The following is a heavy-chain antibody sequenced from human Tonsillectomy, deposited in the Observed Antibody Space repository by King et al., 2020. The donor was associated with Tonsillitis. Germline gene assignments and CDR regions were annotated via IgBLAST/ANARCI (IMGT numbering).Heavy chain of an antibody. Sequence: VQLVESGGGVVKPGRSLRLSCAASGFTFRSYSMHWVRQAPGKGLEWVTLISYDGSRTYYADSVKGRFTISRDNSNNTLYLQMTSLRTEDTAVYYCARERLWSSDWGIDNWGQGTLVTVSS. CDR3: ARERLWSSDWGIDN. J-gene: IGHJ4*02. CDR2: ISYDGSRT. V-gene: IGHV3-33*05. CDR1: GFTFRSYS. D-gene: IGHD6-19*01.